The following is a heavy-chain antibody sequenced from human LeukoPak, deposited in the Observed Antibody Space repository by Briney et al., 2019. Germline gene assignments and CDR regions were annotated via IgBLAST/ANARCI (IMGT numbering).Heavy chain of an antibody. Sequence: SETLSLTCTVSGGSISSGDYYWSWIRQPPGKGLEWIGYIYYSGSTYYNPSLKSRVTISVDTSKNQFSLKLSSVTAADTAVYYCARGAPYSSSSGLGYWGQGTLVTVSS. CDR2: IYYSGST. CDR1: GGSISSGDYY. V-gene: IGHV4-30-4*08. CDR3: ARGAPYSSSSGLGY. D-gene: IGHD6-6*01. J-gene: IGHJ4*02.